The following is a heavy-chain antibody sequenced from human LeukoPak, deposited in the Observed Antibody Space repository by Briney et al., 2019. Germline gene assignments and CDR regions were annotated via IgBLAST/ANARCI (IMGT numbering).Heavy chain of an antibody. D-gene: IGHD2-21*02. CDR1: GFTFSSYS. V-gene: IGHV3-21*01. CDR3: ARDGKRRVVVTAMDY. J-gene: IGHJ4*02. Sequence: GGSLRLSCAASGFTFSSYSMNWVRQAPGKGLEWVSSISSSSSYIYYADSVKGRFTISRDNAKNSLYLQMNSLRAEDTAVYYCARDGKRRVVVTAMDYWGQGTLVTVSS. CDR2: ISSSSSYI.